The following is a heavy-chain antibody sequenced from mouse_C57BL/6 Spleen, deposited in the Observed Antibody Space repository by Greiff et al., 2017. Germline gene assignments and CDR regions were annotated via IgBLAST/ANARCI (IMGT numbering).Heavy chain of an antibody. J-gene: IGHJ3*01. CDR2: ISSGSSTI. Sequence: EVKLMESGGGLVKPGGSLKLSCAASGFTFSDYGMHWVRQAPEKGLGWVEYISSGSSTIDYAATVKGRFTISRDNAKNTLFLQMTSLRSEDTARYYCARRTTVVEGACFAYWGQGTLVTVSA. CDR3: ARRTTVVEGACFAY. V-gene: IGHV5-17*01. CDR1: GFTFSDYG. D-gene: IGHD1-1*01.